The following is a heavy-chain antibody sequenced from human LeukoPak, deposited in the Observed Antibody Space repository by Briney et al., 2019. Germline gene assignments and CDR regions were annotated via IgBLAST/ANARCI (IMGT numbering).Heavy chain of an antibody. CDR2: IYTGGST. D-gene: IGHD3-3*01. CDR1: GFTVSTNY. J-gene: IGHJ4*02. V-gene: IGHV3-53*01. Sequence: GGSLRLSCAASGFTVSTNYMSWVRQAPGKGLEWVSVIYTGGSTYYADSVKGRFTISRDTSKNTLYLEMNSLRAEDTAVYYCAGDRDSDFWSGFGYWGQGTLVTVSS. CDR3: AGDRDSDFWSGFGY.